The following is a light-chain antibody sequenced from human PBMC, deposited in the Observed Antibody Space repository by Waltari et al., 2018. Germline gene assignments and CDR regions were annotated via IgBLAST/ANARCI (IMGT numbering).Light chain of an antibody. Sequence: QSVLTQPPSVSGAPGQRVTISCTGSSSNIGAGYNVHWYQQLPGTAPEPLIFDNNKRPSGVPDRFSGSKSGTSASLVITGLQAEDEADYYCQSYDSSLRGSRVFGGGTKVTVL. J-gene: IGLJ3*02. CDR2: DNN. V-gene: IGLV1-40*01. CDR1: SSNIGAGYN. CDR3: QSYDSSLRGSRV.